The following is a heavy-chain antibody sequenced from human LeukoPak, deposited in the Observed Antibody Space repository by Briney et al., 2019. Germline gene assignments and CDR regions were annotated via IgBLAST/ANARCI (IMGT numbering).Heavy chain of an antibody. CDR1: GYNFSSYW. CDR2: IHPDDLDT. D-gene: IGHD3-3*01. Sequence: GESLKISCKGFGYNFSSYWIAWVRQMPGKGLEWLGIIHPDDLDTRYSPSFQGQVTISADKSISTAYLQWSSLKASDTAMYYCARQDEVPDDLWSGGFNIKNWFDPWGQGTLVTVSS. J-gene: IGHJ5*02. CDR3: ARQDEVPDDLWSGGFNIKNWFDP. V-gene: IGHV5-51*01.